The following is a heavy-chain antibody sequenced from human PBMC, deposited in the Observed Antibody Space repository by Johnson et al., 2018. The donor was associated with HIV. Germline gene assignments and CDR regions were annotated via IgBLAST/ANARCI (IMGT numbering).Heavy chain of an antibody. Sequence: QVQLVESGGGVVQPGRSLRLSCAASGFTFSNFGMHWVRQAPGKGLEWVAVIWYDGSNNYYADSVKGRFTISRDNSKNTLYLQMNSLRAEDTALYYCARDRTGGAFDSWGQGTMVTVSS. V-gene: IGHV3-33*01. CDR3: ARDRTGGAFDS. CDR1: GFTFSNFG. J-gene: IGHJ3*02. CDR2: IWYDGSNN. D-gene: IGHD1-26*01.